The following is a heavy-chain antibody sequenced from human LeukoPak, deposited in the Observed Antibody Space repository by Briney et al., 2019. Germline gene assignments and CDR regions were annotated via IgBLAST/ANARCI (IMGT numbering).Heavy chain of an antibody. CDR1: GFTFSSYS. CDR2: ISSSSSYI. V-gene: IGHV3-21*04. J-gene: IGHJ1*01. CDR3: AKAFPPPVRHSSSWYFQH. D-gene: IGHD6-13*01. Sequence: MPGGSLRLSCAASGFTFSSYSMNWVRQAPGKGLEWVSSISSSSSYIYYADSVKGRFTISRDNAKNSLYLQMNSLRAEDTAVYYCAKAFPPPVRHSSSWYFQHWGQGTLVTVSS.